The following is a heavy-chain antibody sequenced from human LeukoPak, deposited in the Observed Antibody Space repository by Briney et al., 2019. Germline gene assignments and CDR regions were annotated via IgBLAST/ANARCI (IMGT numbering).Heavy chain of an antibody. J-gene: IGHJ6*03. V-gene: IGHV1-8*01. Sequence: GASVKVSCKASGYTFTSYDINWVRQATGQRLEWMGWMNPNSGNTGYAQKFQGRVTMTRNTSISTAYMELSSLRSEDTAVYYCARGLTAPGALYYYYYMDVWGKGTTVTVSS. CDR2: MNPNSGNT. D-gene: IGHD2-8*02. CDR3: ARGLTAPGALYYYYYMDV. CDR1: GYTFTSYD.